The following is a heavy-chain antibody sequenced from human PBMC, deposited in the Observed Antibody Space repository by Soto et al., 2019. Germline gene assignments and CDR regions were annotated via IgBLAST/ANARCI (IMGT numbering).Heavy chain of an antibody. D-gene: IGHD5-12*01. CDR2: ISSSSSTI. J-gene: IGHJ4*02. CDR1: GFTFSSYS. V-gene: IGHV3-48*02. CDR3: AREVSTSRGYDLY. Sequence: GGSLRLSCAASGFTFSSYSMNWVRQAPGKGLEWVSYISSSSSTIYYADSVKGRFTITRDKAKNSLYLQMNSLRDEDTAVYYCAREVSTSRGYDLYWGQGTLVTVSS.